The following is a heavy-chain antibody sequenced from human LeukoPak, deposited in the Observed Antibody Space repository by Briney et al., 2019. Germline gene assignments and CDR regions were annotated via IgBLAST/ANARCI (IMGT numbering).Heavy chain of an antibody. D-gene: IGHD6-13*01. CDR1: GGTFSSYA. Sequence: SVKVSCKASGGTFSSYAISWVRQAPGQGLEWMGGIIPIFGTANYAQKFQGRVTITADESTSTAYMELSSLRSEDTAVYYCARSGLAAAVPFDYWGQGTLITVSS. V-gene: IGHV1-69*13. CDR2: IIPIFGTA. CDR3: ARSGLAAAVPFDY. J-gene: IGHJ4*02.